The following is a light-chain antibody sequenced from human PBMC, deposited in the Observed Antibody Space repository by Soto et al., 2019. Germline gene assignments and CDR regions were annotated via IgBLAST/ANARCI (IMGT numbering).Light chain of an antibody. V-gene: IGKV1-8*01. CDR2: AAS. CDR1: QGISSY. CDR3: QQYYSYPLT. J-gene: IGKJ3*01. Sequence: AIRMTQSPSSLSASTGDRVTITCRASQGISSYLAWYQQKPGKAPKLLIYAASTLQSGVPSRFSGSGSGTDFTLTISCLQSEDFATYYCQQYYSYPLTFGHRTRWIS.